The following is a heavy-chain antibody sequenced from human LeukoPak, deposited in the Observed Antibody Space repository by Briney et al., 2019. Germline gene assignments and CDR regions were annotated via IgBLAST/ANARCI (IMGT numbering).Heavy chain of an antibody. V-gene: IGHV4-39*01. J-gene: IGHJ1*01. CDR2: IYYSGRT. CDR3: ARRRYYDGSGYLE. CDR1: GDSVSSSDSY. Sequence: PSETMSLSCSVSGDSVSSSDSYWDWIGQPPGKGLEWIGTIYYSGRTYYSPSLKSRVTLSVDTSSNQFSLNLRSVTAADTAVYYCARRRYYDGSGYLEWGQGTLLSVSS. D-gene: IGHD3-22*01.